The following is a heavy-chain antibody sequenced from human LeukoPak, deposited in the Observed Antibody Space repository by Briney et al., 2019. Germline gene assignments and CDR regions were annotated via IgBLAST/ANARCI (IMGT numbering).Heavy chain of an antibody. V-gene: IGHV3-30-3*01. Sequence: GGSLRLSCAASGFTFSSYAMHWVRQAPGKGLEWVAVISYDGSNKYYADSVKGRFTISRDNSKNTLYLQMNSLRAEDTAVYYCARAYDFWSGYYDCWGQGTLVTVSS. CDR1: GFTFSSYA. CDR2: ISYDGSNK. J-gene: IGHJ4*02. CDR3: ARAYDFWSGYYDC. D-gene: IGHD3-3*01.